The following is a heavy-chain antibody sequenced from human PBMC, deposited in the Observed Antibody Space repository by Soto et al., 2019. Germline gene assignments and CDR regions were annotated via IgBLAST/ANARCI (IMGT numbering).Heavy chain of an antibody. CDR2: ISYDGSNK. V-gene: IGHV3-30-3*01. CDR3: ARDVRYYYDSSGPNDAFNI. J-gene: IGHJ3*02. D-gene: IGHD3-22*01. CDR1: GFTFSSYA. Sequence: QVQLVESGGGVVQPGRSLRLSCAASGFTFSSYAMHWVRQAPGKGLEWVAVISYDGSNKYYADSVKGRFTISRANSKNTLYLQMNSLRAEDTAVYYCARDVRYYYDSSGPNDAFNIWGQGTMVTVSS.